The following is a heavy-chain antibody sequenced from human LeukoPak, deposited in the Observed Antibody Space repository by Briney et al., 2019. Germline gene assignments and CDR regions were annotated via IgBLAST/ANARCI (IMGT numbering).Heavy chain of an antibody. J-gene: IGHJ4*02. V-gene: IGHV3-48*02. CDR1: GFTFSSYS. Sequence: GGSLRLSCAASGFTFSSYSMNWVRQAPGKGLEWVSYISSSSSTIYYADSVKGRFTISRDSAKNSLYLQMNSLRDEDTAVYYCAREMGYSYGRLFDYWGQGTLVTVSS. CDR3: AREMGYSYGRLFDY. CDR2: ISSSSSTI. D-gene: IGHD5-18*01.